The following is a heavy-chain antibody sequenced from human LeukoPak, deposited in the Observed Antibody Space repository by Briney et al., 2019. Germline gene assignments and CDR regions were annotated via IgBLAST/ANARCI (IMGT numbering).Heavy chain of an antibody. CDR1: GFTFSSYA. V-gene: IGHV3-21*01. CDR2: ISSSSSYI. CDR3: ARVGVDYYDSIMGY. Sequence: GGSLRLSCAASGFTFSSYAMHWVRQAPGKGLEWVSSISSSSSYIYYADSVKGRFTISRDNAKNSLYLQMNSLRAEDTAVYYCARVGVDYYDSIMGYWGQGTLVTVSS. J-gene: IGHJ4*02. D-gene: IGHD3-22*01.